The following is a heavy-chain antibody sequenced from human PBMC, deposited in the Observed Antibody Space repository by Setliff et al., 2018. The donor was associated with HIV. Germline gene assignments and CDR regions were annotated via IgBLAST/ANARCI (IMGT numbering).Heavy chain of an antibody. D-gene: IGHD2-15*01. V-gene: IGHV3-43*01. CDR3: VKGGQYCSGGTCFTEAWFFFDY. CDR2: ISWDGGNT. J-gene: IGHJ4*02. CDR1: GFTFDDYT. Sequence: GGSLRLSCAASGFTFDDYTMHWVRQAPGKGLEWVSIISWDGGNTYYADSVKGRFTISRDNSKNSLYLQMNSLRTEDTALYYCVKGGQYCSGGTCFTEAWFFFDYWGQGTLVTVSS.